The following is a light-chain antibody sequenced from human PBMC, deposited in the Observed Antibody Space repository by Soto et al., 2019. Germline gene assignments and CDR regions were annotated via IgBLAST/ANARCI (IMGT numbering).Light chain of an antibody. CDR1: QSVSSN. CDR2: GAS. V-gene: IGKV3-20*01. Sequence: IVMTQAPATLSVSPGERASLSCRASQSVSSNLAWYQQKPGQAPRLLIYGASSRATGIPDRFSGSGSGTDFTLPISRLEPEDFAVYSCQQSDYSPPTFGGGTQVDI. J-gene: IGKJ4*01. CDR3: QQSDYSPPT.